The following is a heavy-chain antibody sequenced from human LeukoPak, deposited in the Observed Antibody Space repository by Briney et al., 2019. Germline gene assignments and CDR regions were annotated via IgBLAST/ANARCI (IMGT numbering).Heavy chain of an antibody. V-gene: IGHV4-59*01. D-gene: IGHD6-13*01. CDR1: AGSISSYF. CDR2: VHYSGRT. Sequence: SETLSRTCTVSAGSISSYFWSWIREPPGKRLEWIGYVHYSGRTDYNPSLKSRVTMSLDTSKNNFSLTLTSATAADTAVYYCAIGNTDFSSSRNWFNPWGRGSRVTVSS. J-gene: IGHJ5*02. CDR3: AIGNTDFSSSRNWFNP.